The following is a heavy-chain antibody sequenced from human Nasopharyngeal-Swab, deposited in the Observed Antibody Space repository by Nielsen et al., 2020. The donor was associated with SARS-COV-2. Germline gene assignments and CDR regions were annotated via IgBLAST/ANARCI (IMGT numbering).Heavy chain of an antibody. V-gene: IGHV6-1*01. CDR1: GDSVSSNSAA. D-gene: IGHD6-13*01. J-gene: IGHJ4*02. CDR2: TYYRSKWYN. CDR3: ARAPSFIAAAGEFDY. Sequence: LRLSCAISGDSVSSNSAAWNWNRQSPSRGLEWLGRTYYRSKWYNDYAVSVKSRITINPDTSKNQFSLQLNSVTPEDTAVYYCARAPSFIAAAGEFDYWGQGTLVTVSS.